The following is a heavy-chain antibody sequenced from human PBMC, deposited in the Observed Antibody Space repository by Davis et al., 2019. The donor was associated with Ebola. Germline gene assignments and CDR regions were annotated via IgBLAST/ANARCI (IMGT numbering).Heavy chain of an antibody. D-gene: IGHD4-17*01. V-gene: IGHV3-73*01. CDR2: IRSKANSYAT. Sequence: PGGSLRLSCAASGFTFSGSAMHWVRQAPGKGLEWVGRIRSKANSYATAYAASVKGRFTISRDDSKNTAYLQMNSLKTEDTAVYYCTFTVTTVDYWGQGTLVTVSS. J-gene: IGHJ4*02. CDR3: TFTVTTVDY. CDR1: GFTFSGSA.